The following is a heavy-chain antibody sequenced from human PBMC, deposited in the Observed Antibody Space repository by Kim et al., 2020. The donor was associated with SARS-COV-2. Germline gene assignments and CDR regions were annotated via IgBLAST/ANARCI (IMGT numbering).Heavy chain of an antibody. J-gene: IGHJ4*02. V-gene: IGHV1-2*02. Sequence: AQKFQGRVTVTRDTSISTAYMELSRLRSDDTAVYYCARARCSGGSCYSDYWGQGTLVTVSS. D-gene: IGHD2-15*01. CDR3: ARARCSGGSCYSDY.